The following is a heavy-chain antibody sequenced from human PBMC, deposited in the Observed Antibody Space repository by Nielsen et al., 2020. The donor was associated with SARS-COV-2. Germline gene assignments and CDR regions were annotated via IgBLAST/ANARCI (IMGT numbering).Heavy chain of an antibody. Sequence: GESLKISCAASGFTFSSYSMNWVRQAPGKGLEWVSSISSSSSYIYYADSVKGRFTISRDNAKNSLYLQMNSLRAEDTAVYYCVRDAASIMGATTPSWGQGTLVTVSS. CDR1: GFTFSSYS. J-gene: IGHJ5*02. V-gene: IGHV3-21*01. CDR2: ISSSSSYI. CDR3: VRDAASIMGATTPS. D-gene: IGHD1-26*01.